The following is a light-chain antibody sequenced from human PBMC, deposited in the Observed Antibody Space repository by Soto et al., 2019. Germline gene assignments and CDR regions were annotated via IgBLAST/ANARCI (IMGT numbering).Light chain of an antibody. CDR3: QQYNSYSPT. CDR1: QSISSW. J-gene: IGKJ1*01. CDR2: DVS. Sequence: DIPMTQSPATLSASVGDRVTITWRASQSISSWLAWYQQTPGKAPKLLIYDVSSLESGVPSRFSGSASGTEFTLTISSLQPDDFATYYCQQYNSYSPTFGQGAKVDIK. V-gene: IGKV1-5*01.